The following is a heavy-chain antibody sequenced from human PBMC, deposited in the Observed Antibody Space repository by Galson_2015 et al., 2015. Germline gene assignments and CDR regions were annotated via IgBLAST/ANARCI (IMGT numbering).Heavy chain of an antibody. Sequence: SLRLSCAASGFTFSTYGMHWVRQAPGKGLEWVSSLSGLGETTYYAGSVQGRFTISRDNSKNMLFLQMNSLRAEDAAVYYCAKGPLSGSYSYFDLWGRGTLVTVSS. D-gene: IGHD1-26*01. CDR1: GFTFSTYG. V-gene: IGHV3-23*01. CDR3: AKGPLSGSYSYFDL. J-gene: IGHJ2*01. CDR2: LSGLGETT.